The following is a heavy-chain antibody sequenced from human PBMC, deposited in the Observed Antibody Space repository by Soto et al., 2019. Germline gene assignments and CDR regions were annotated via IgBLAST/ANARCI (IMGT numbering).Heavy chain of an antibody. J-gene: IGHJ3*02. CDR1: GYTFSNYN. V-gene: IGHV1-69*13. CDR3: ARYCSGGSCYAPGGFYI. Sequence: SVKVSCKASGYTFSNYNINWVRQASGQGLEWMGGIIPIFGTANYAQKFQGRVTITADESTSTAYMELSSLRSEDTAVYYCARYCSGGSCYAPGGFYIWGQGTMVTVS. D-gene: IGHD2-15*01. CDR2: IIPIFGTA.